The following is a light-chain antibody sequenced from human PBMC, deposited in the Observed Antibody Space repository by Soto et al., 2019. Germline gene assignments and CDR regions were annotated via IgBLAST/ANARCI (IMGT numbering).Light chain of an antibody. Sequence: EVVLTQSPGTLSLSPGERATLSCRASQSVRGNSLAWYQQKPGQAPRLLISGASSRASGIPDRFSGSGSGTDFTLTISRLEPEDFAGYYCQQYGFSLRTFGQGSKVEI. CDR2: GAS. V-gene: IGKV3-20*01. CDR1: QSVRGNS. J-gene: IGKJ1*01. CDR3: QQYGFSLRT.